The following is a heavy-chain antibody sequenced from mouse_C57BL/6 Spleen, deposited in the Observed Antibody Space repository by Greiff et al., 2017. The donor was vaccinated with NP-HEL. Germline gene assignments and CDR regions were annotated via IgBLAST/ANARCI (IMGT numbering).Heavy chain of an antibody. CDR1: GYTFTSYT. D-gene: IGHD2-4*01. CDR2: INPSSGYT. J-gene: IGHJ3*01. V-gene: IGHV1-4*01. Sequence: QVQLKESGAELARPGASVKMSCKASGYTFTSYTMHWVKQRPGQGLEWIGYINPSSGYTKYNQKFKDKATLTADKSSSTAYMQLSSLTSEDSAVYYCARWFYPYDYPAWFAYWGQGTLVTVSA. CDR3: ARWFYPYDYPAWFAY.